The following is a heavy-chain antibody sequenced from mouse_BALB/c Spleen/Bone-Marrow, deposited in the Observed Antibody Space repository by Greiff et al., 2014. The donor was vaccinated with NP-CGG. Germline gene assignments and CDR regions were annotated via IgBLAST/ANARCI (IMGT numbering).Heavy chain of an antibody. CDR1: GFSLTSYG. CDR3: AADGYYVRFAY. J-gene: IGHJ3*01. Sequence: QVQLQQSGPGLVQPSQSLSITCTASGFSLTSYGVHWVRQSPGKGLEWLGVIWSGGSTDYNAAFISRLSISKDNSKSQVFFKINSLQANDTAIYYCAADGYYVRFAYWGQGTLVTVSA. CDR2: IWSGGST. V-gene: IGHV2-2*02. D-gene: IGHD2-3*01.